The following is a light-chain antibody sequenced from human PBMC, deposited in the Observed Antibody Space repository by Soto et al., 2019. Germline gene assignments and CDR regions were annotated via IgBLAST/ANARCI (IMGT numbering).Light chain of an antibody. V-gene: IGLV2-14*03. Sequence: QSALTQPASVSGSPGQSITTSCTGTSSDVGGYNHVSWYQQHPGKAPKLMIYDVTDRPSGVSNRFSGSKSGNTASLAISGLQAEDEAVYYCNSYTSTNTLVFGGGTKVTVL. CDR2: DVT. J-gene: IGLJ2*01. CDR1: SSDVGGYNH. CDR3: NSYTSTNTLV.